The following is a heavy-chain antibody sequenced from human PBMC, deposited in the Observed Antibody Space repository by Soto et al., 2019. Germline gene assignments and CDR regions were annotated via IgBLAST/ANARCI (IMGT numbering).Heavy chain of an antibody. V-gene: IGHV1-2*02. CDR2: VRPNGGGT. Sequence: ASVKVSCKTSGYTFTDYLIHWVRQAPGQGLEWMGWVRPNGGGTHYAQKFRGRVSMTRDTSLGTAYMDLGRLTSDDTAVYYCVREDGHGGKFDYWGQGTLVTVSS. J-gene: IGHJ4*02. CDR3: VREDGHGGKFDY. CDR1: GYTFTDYL. D-gene: IGHD3-16*01.